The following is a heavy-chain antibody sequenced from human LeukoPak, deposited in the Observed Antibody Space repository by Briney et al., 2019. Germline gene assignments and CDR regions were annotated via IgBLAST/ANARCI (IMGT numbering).Heavy chain of an antibody. D-gene: IGHD3-10*01. CDR3: ARAYYYGSGSYLDY. CDR1: GYTFSSYG. CDR2: ISGYNGNT. Sequence: ASVKVSCKASGYTFSSYGISWVRQAPGQGLEWMGWISGYNGNTNYAQKLQGRVTMTSDTSTSTAYMELRSLRSDDTAVYYCARAYYYGSGSYLDYWGQGTLVTVSS. J-gene: IGHJ4*02. V-gene: IGHV1-18*01.